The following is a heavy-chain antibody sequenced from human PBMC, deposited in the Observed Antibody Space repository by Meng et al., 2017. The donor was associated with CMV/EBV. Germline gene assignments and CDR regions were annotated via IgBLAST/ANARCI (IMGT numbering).Heavy chain of an antibody. CDR3: ARDTGPNTLDY. Sequence: GESLKISCAASGFTFSTYWMTWVRQAPGKGLEWVVNVKLDGSEKYYLDSVKGRFTVSRDNAKNSLYLQMNSLRAEDTAIYYCARDTGPNTLDYWGQGTLVTVSS. V-gene: IGHV3-7*01. D-gene: IGHD2-8*01. CDR2: VKLDGSEK. CDR1: GFTFSTYW. J-gene: IGHJ4*02.